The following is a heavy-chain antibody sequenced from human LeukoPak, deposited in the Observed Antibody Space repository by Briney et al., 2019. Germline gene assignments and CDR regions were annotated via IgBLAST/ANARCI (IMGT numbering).Heavy chain of an antibody. Sequence: GASVKVSCKASGYTFPSYALHWVRQAPGQRLEWMGWINACNGNTKYSQKFQGRVTITRDTSASTAYMELSSLRSEDTAVYYCARIGITMVRGVMNWFGPWGQGTLVTVSS. J-gene: IGHJ5*02. V-gene: IGHV1-3*01. CDR1: GYTFPSYA. D-gene: IGHD3-10*01. CDR2: INACNGNT. CDR3: ARIGITMVRGVMNWFGP.